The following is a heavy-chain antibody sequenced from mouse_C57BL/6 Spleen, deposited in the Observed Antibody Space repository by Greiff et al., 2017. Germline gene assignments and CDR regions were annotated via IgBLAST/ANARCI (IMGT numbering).Heavy chain of an antibody. Sequence: EVQLQQSGPELVKPGASVKMSCKASGYTFTDYNMHWVKQSHGKSLEWIGYINPNNGGTSYNQKFKGKATLTVNKSSSTAYMELRSLTSEDSAVYYCARYFGLDWYFDVWGTGTTVTVSS. J-gene: IGHJ1*03. CDR1: GYTFTDYN. D-gene: IGHD2-2*01. CDR3: ARYFGLDWYFDV. V-gene: IGHV1-22*01. CDR2: INPNNGGT.